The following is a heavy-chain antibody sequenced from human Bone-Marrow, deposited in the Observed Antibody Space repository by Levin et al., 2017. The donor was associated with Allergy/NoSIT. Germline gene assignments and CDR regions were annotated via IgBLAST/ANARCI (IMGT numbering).Heavy chain of an antibody. V-gene: IGHV1-2*02. CDR3: ARGGRLDGSGTYFDY. CDR2: INPDSGGS. Sequence: ASVKVSCKASGYSFTASYLHWLRQAPGLGPEWIGWINPDSGGSSCAQYFQGRITLTRDASFITRYMELGRLTSDDTAVYYCARGGRLDGSGTYFDYWGQGTLVTVSS. CDR1: GYSFTASY. J-gene: IGHJ4*02. D-gene: IGHD3-10*01.